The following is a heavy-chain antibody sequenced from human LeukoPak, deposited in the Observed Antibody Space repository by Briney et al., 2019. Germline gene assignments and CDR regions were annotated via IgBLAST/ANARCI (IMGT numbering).Heavy chain of an antibody. V-gene: IGHV4-31*03. Sequence: SQTLSLTCTVSGGSISSGGYCWSWIRQHPGKGLEWIGYIYYSGSTYYNPSLKSRVTISVDTSKNQFSLKLSSVTAADTAVYYCARGPTNYGDYFFYWGQGTLVTVSS. CDR2: IYYSGST. CDR3: ARGPTNYGDYFFY. CDR1: GGSISSGGYC. D-gene: IGHD4-17*01. J-gene: IGHJ4*02.